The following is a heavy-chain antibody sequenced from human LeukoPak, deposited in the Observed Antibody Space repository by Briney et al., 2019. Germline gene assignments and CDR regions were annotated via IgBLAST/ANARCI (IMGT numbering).Heavy chain of an antibody. CDR3: AKMALILEMATMGPWDV. CDR2: IRYDGSNK. V-gene: IGHV3-30*02. J-gene: IGHJ6*04. Sequence: GGSLRLSCAASGFTFSSYGMHWVRQAPGKGLEWVAFIRYDGSNKYYADSVRGRFTISRDNSKNTLYLQMNSLRAEDTAVYYCAKMALILEMATMGPWDVWGKGTTVTVSS. CDR1: GFTFSSYG. D-gene: IGHD5-24*01.